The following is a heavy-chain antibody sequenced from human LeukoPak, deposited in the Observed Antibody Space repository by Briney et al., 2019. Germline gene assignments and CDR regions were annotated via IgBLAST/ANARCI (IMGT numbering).Heavy chain of an antibody. CDR3: ARDYYDSSGYYGPLVY. D-gene: IGHD3-22*01. CDR1: GFTFSSYE. J-gene: IGHJ4*02. Sequence: PGGSLRLSCAASGFTFSSYEMNWVRQAPGKGLEWVSYISSSGSTIYYADSVKGRLTISRDNAKNSLYLQMNSLRAEDTAVYYCARDYYDSSGYYGPLVYWGQGTLVTVSS. CDR2: ISSSGSTI. V-gene: IGHV3-48*03.